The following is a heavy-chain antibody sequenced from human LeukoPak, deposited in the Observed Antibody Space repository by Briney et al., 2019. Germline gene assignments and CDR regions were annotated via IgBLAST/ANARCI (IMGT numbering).Heavy chain of an antibody. V-gene: IGHV3-73*01. D-gene: IGHD2-2*01. Sequence: GGSLKLSCAASGFTFSGSAMHWVRQASGKGPEWVGRIRSKANSYATAYAASVKGRFTISRDDSKNTAYLQMNSLKTEDTAVYYCARDAWGCSSTSCYHDGMDVWGQGTTVTVSS. CDR3: ARDAWGCSSTSCYHDGMDV. CDR2: IRSKANSYAT. J-gene: IGHJ6*02. CDR1: GFTFSGSA.